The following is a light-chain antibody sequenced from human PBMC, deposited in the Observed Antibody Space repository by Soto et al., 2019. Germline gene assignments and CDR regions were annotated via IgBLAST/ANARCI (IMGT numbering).Light chain of an antibody. CDR1: QSVVSSY. V-gene: IGKV3-20*01. Sequence: EILLTQSPGTLSLSPGERATLSCRASQSVVSSYVAWYQQTPGQAPRLLIYGSSNRATGIPDRFSVSGSGTDFTLTISRLEPEDFAVYYCQQYGHSPWTVGQGTKVDI. CDR3: QQYGHSPWT. CDR2: GSS. J-gene: IGKJ1*01.